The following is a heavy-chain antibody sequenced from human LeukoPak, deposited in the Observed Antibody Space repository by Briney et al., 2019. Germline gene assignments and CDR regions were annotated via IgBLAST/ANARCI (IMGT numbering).Heavy chain of an antibody. V-gene: IGHV1-2*02. CDR2: INPNSGGT. J-gene: IGHJ4*02. Sequence: GASVKVSCKASGYTFTGYYMHWVRQAPGQGLEWMGWINPNSGGTNYAQKFQGRVTMTRDTSISTAYMELSRLRSDDTAVYYCARDLIKEEIRLDPDFDNWGQGTLVTVSS. D-gene: IGHD3-10*01. CDR3: ARDLIKEEIRLDPDFDN. CDR1: GYTFTGYY.